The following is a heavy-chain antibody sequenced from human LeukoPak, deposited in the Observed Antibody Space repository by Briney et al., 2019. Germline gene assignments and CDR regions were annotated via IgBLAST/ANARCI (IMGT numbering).Heavy chain of an antibody. D-gene: IGHD2-2*01. CDR1: GYSISSGYY. Sequence: SETLSLTCTVSGYSISSGYYWGWIRQPPGKGLEWIGTIYHSGSTYYNPSLKSRVTISVDTSKNQLSLKLTSVTAADTAVYYCARVRGYCSSTICYRYYFDYWGQGTLVTVSS. CDR2: IYHSGST. J-gene: IGHJ4*02. CDR3: ARVRGYCSSTICYRYYFDY. V-gene: IGHV4-38-2*02.